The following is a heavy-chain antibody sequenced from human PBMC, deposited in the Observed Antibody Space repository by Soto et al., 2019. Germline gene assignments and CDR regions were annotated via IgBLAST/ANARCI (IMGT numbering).Heavy chain of an antibody. J-gene: IGHJ6*02. CDR2: ISSXXDI. CDR1: GFTFSTYX. D-gene: IGHD2-2*02. Sequence: GGSLRLSCVGSGFTFSTYXXXXVRQAPGKGLEWVSSISSXXDIXXXXXXXGRFTISRDNAKNSVXLQMNSLRAEDTXXXXXXXEYTAXXXXXXLDVWGXGTTV. CDR3: XXEYTAXXXXXXLDV. V-gene: IGHV3-21*01.